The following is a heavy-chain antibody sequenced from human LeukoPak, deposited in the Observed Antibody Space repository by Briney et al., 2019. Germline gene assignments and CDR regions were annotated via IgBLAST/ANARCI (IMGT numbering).Heavy chain of an antibody. CDR2: IYYSGST. Sequence: SETLSLTCTVSGGSISSSSYYWGWIRQPPGTGLEWLGSIYYSGSTYYNPSLKSRVTISVDTSKNQFSLKLSSVTAADTAVYYCARTSSSSVYYYMDVWGKGTTVTVSS. J-gene: IGHJ6*03. CDR3: ARTSSSSVYYYMDV. V-gene: IGHV4-39*07. D-gene: IGHD6-6*01. CDR1: GGSISSSSYY.